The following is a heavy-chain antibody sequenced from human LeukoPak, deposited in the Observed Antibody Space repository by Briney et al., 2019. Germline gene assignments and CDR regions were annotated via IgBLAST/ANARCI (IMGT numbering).Heavy chain of an antibody. V-gene: IGHV3-7*01. D-gene: IGHD2-8*02. J-gene: IGHJ5*02. Sequence: GGSLRLSCVASGFTFSNYWLTWVRQAPGKGLEWVANIKHDGSDQYYLDSVKGRFTISRDNAKNSLYLQMDSLRAEDTALYYCVKDAGTAWGQGTLVTVSS. CDR1: GFTFSNYW. CDR2: IKHDGSDQ. CDR3: VKDAGTA.